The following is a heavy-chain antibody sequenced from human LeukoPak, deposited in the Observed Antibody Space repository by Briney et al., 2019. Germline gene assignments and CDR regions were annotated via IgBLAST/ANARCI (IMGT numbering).Heavy chain of an antibody. CDR3: AAGTPNIVAHDAFDI. V-gene: IGHV1-58*02. J-gene: IGHJ3*02. CDR2: IVVGSGNA. CDR1: GFTFTSSA. D-gene: IGHD5-12*01. Sequence: SVKVSCKASGFTFTSSAMQWVRQARGQRLEWIGWIVVGSGNANYAQKFQERVTITRDMSTSTAYMELSSLRSEDTAVYYCAAGTPNIVAHDAFDIWGQGTMVTVSS.